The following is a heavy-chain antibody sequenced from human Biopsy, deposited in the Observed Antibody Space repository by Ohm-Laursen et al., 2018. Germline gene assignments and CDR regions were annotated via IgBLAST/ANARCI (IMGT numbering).Heavy chain of an antibody. V-gene: IGHV1-46*01. CDR2: ISPSGATT. D-gene: IGHD3-22*01. CDR3: ARDGKYDSRGY. CDR1: GNTFATYH. Sequence: ASVKVSCKASGNTFATYHIHWVRQAPGQGLEWMGVISPSGATTSFSQKFQGRITMTTDTSTSTAYMELRSLRSDDTAFYYCARDGKYDSRGYWGRGALVTVSS. J-gene: IGHJ4*02.